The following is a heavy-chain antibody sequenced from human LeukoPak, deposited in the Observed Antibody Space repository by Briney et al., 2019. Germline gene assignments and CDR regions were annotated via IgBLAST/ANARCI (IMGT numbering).Heavy chain of an antibody. V-gene: IGHV4-31*03. D-gene: IGHD5-12*01. CDR2: IYYSGST. CDR3: ARDRGPYSGYDSYYFDY. J-gene: IGHJ4*02. CDR1: GGSFSSGGFC. Sequence: PSETLSLTCTVSGGSFSSGGFCWNWIRQHPGKGLEWIQNIYYSGSTYYNPSLKSRITILVDTSKNQFSLKLSSVTAADTAVYYCARDRGPYSGYDSYYFDYWGQGTLVTVSS.